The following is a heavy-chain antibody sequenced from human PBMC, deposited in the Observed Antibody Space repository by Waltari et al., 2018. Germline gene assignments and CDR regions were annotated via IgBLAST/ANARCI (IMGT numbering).Heavy chain of an antibody. CDR2: ISWDGGST. V-gene: IGHV3-43*01. CDR3: AKDTGTTDDAFDI. CDR1: GFTFDDYT. D-gene: IGHD1-1*01. Sequence: EVQLVESGGVVVQPGGSLRLSCAASGFTFDDYTMHWVRQAPGKGLEWVSLISWDGGSTYYADSVKVRFTISRDNSKNSLYLQMNSLRTEDTALYYCAKDTGTTDDAFDIWGQGTMVTVSS. J-gene: IGHJ3*02.